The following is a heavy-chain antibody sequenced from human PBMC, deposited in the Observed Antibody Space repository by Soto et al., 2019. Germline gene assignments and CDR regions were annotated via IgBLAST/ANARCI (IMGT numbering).Heavy chain of an antibody. CDR3: VRDSGDYPDY. D-gene: IGHD4-17*01. J-gene: IGHJ4*02. V-gene: IGHV3-48*01. Sequence: EVQLVESGGGLVQPGESLRLSCVVSGFNFRAYSMNWVRQAPGKGLEWISYISSTSTTLYYADSVKGRFTISRDTDQKSLFFQTNSLSAEDTAVYYCVRDSGDYPDYWGQGTQVTVSS. CDR2: ISSTSTTL. CDR1: GFNFRAYS.